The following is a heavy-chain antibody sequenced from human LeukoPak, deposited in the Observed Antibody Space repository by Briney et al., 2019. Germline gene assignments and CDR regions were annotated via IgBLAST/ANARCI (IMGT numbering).Heavy chain of an antibody. D-gene: IGHD6-19*01. V-gene: IGHV3-53*01. CDR2: LYDDGST. CDR1: GFTVSSNY. CDR3: ARGGYSSGWWDY. Sequence: GGSLRLSCAASGFTVSSNYMSWVRQAPGQGLEWVSVLYDDGSTYYADSVKGRFTISRDNSKNTLYLQMNSLRAEDTAVYYCARGGYSSGWWDYWGQGTLVTVSS. J-gene: IGHJ4*02.